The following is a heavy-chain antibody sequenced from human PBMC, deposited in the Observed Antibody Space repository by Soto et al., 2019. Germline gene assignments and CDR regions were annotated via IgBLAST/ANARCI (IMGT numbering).Heavy chain of an antibody. CDR2: IIPILGIA. CDR3: ARADGMAPEESWCDS. Sequence: SVKVSCKASGGTFSSYTISWVRQAPGQGLEWMGRIIPILGIANYAQKFQGRVTITADKSTSTAYMELSSLRSEDTAVYYCARADGMAPEESWCDSWGQGTLVTVSS. V-gene: IGHV1-69*02. J-gene: IGHJ5*01. CDR1: GGTFSSYT.